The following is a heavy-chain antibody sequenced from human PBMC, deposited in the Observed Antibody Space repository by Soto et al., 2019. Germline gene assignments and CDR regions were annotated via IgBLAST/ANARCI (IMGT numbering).Heavy chain of an antibody. CDR2: INSDGSST. Sequence: GGSLRLSCAASGFTFSSYLIHWVRQAPGKGLVWVSRINSDGSSTTYADSVKGRFTISRDNAKNTLYLQMTSLRAEDTAVYYCARVSREVVPAAIDYWGQGTLGTVSS. V-gene: IGHV3-74*01. J-gene: IGHJ4*02. CDR1: GFTFSSYL. CDR3: ARVSREVVPAAIDY. D-gene: IGHD2-2*01.